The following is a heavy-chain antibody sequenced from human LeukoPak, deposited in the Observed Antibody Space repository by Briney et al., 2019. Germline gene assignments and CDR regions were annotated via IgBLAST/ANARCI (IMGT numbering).Heavy chain of an antibody. V-gene: IGHV3-48*01. Sequence: GGSLRLSCAASGFTFSTYSMSWVRQAPGKGLEWVSYISSSSSTIYYADPVKGRFSISRNNAKNALYLQINRLRAEDTAMYCCAKPEGFDYWGQGTLVTVSS. CDR1: GFTFSTYS. CDR2: ISSSSSTI. CDR3: AKPEGFDY. J-gene: IGHJ4*02.